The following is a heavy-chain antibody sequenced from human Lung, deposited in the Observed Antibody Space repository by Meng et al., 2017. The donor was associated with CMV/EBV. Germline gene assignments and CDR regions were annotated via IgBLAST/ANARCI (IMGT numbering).Heavy chain of an antibody. CDR1: GFTFSSYE. D-gene: IGHD3-10*01. CDR2: ISSNGSTI. J-gene: IGHJ6*02. CDR3: ARDPLWFGVNYYYGMDV. V-gene: IGHV3-48*03. Sequence: GXXRLSCAASGFTFSSYEMNWVRQAPGKGLEWVSYISSNGSTIYYADSVKGRFTISRDNAKNSLYLQMNSLRAEDTAVYYCARDPLWFGVNYYYGMDVWXQGTXVTVSS.